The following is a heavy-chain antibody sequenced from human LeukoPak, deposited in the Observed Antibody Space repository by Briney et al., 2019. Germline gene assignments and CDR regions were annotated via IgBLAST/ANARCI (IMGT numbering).Heavy chain of an antibody. Sequence: ASVKVSCKASGYTFTSYAMDWVRQAPGQGLEWMGWINTNTGNPTYAQGFTGRFVFSLDTSVSTAYLQISSLKAEDTAVYYCASGGTNDAFDIWGQGTMVTVSS. CDR3: ASGGTNDAFDI. J-gene: IGHJ3*02. CDR1: GYTFTSYA. V-gene: IGHV7-4-1*02. CDR2: INTNTGNP.